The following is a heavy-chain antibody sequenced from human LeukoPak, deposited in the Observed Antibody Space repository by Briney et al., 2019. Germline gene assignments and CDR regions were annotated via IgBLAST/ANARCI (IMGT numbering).Heavy chain of an antibody. D-gene: IGHD2-2*01. CDR3: ARASGPPDCSSTSCYTYMDV. V-gene: IGHV1-18*01. CDR2: ISAYNGNT. J-gene: IGHJ6*03. CDR1: GYTFTSYG. Sequence: ASVKVSCKASGYTFTSYGISWVRQAPGQGLEWMGWISAYNGNTNYAQKLQGRVTMTTDTSTSTAYMELRSLRSDDTAVYYCARASGPPDCSSTSCYTYMDVWGKGTTVTISS.